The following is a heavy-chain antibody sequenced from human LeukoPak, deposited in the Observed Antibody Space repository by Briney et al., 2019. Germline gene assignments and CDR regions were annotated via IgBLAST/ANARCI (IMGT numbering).Heavy chain of an antibody. CDR2: ISGSGGST. Sequence: PGGSLRLSCAASGFTFSSYGMSWVRQAPGKGLEWVSAISGSGGSTYYADSVKGRFTISRDNSKNTLYLQMNSLRAEDTAVYYCAKSMILRFDYFDYWGQGTLVTVSS. CDR1: GFTFSSYG. CDR3: AKSMILRFDYFDY. J-gene: IGHJ4*02. D-gene: IGHD3-3*01. V-gene: IGHV3-23*01.